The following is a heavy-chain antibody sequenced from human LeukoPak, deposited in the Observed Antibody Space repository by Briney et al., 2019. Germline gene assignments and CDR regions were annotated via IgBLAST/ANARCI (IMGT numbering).Heavy chain of an antibody. CDR2: IYSGDST. J-gene: IGHJ4*02. CDR3: ARYYFDSSGYSYYFDH. Sequence: PGGSLRLSCAVSGFTVSTNYMSWVRQAPGKGLEWVSIIYSGDSTYYADSVKGRFTISRHNSKNTLYLQMNSLRTDDTAVYYCARYYFDSSGYSYYFDHWGQGTLVTVSS. V-gene: IGHV3-53*04. CDR1: GFTVSTNY. D-gene: IGHD3-22*01.